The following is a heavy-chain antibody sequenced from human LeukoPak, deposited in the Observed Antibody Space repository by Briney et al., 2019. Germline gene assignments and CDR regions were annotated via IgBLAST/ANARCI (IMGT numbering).Heavy chain of an antibody. Sequence: ASVKVSCKASGYTFTSYYMHWVRQAPGQGLEWMGIINPSGGSTSYAQKFQGRVTMTRDTSTSTVYMELSSLRSEDTAVYYCAREWEPIYDSSGYYYAPGYWGQGTLVTVSS. V-gene: IGHV1-46*01. CDR1: GYTFTSYY. D-gene: IGHD3-22*01. CDR2: INPSGGST. CDR3: AREWEPIYDSSGYYYAPGY. J-gene: IGHJ4*02.